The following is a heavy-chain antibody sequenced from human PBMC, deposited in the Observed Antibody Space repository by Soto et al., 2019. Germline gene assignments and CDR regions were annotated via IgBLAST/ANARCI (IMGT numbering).Heavy chain of an antibody. V-gene: IGHV4-34*01. CDR3: ASTITMVRGVMRGRFDY. J-gene: IGHJ4*02. CDR2: INHSGST. Sequence: QVQLQQWGAGLLKPSETLSLTCAVYGGSFSGYYWSWIRQPPGKGLEWIGEINHSGSTNYNPSLKSRVTISVDTSKNQFSLKLSSVIAADTAVYYCASTITMVRGVMRGRFDYWGQGTLVTVSS. D-gene: IGHD3-10*01. CDR1: GGSFSGYY.